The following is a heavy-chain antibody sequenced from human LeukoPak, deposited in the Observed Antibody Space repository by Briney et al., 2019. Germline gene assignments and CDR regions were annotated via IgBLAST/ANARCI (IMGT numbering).Heavy chain of an antibody. CDR3: ARDQSCSSGCYHAFEN. D-gene: IGHD2-21*02. J-gene: IGHJ3*02. CDR2: TYFRSKWYN. CDR1: GDSAYSSSAA. Sequence: SQTLSLTSAISGDSAYSSSAAWNWIRQSPSRGLEWLGRTYFRSKWYNDYALSVRGRIGINPDTSKNQFSLHLNSVTPEDTAVYYCARDQSCSSGCYHAFENWGQGTLVTVSS. V-gene: IGHV6-1*01.